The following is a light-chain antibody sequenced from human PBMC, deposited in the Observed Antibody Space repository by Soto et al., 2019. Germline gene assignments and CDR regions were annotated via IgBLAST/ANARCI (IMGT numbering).Light chain of an antibody. J-gene: IGKJ1*01. CDR1: QSLVHPNGKNY. CDR3: MQALDTRT. V-gene: IGKV2-28*01. Sequence: IVMTQSPLSLPVTPGEPASISCRSSQSLVHPNGKNYLDWYLQKPGQSPRLLIYLGSNRASGVPDRFSGSGSGTDFTLTISRVDAEDVGVYYCMQALDTRTFGQGTKVEIK. CDR2: LGS.